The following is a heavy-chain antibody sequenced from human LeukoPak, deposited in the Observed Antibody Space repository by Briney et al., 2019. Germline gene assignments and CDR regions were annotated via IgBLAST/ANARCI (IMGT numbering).Heavy chain of an antibody. V-gene: IGHV3-23*01. Sequence: GGSLRLSCAASGFTFDDYAMHWVRQAPGKGLEWVSAISGSGGSTYYADSVKGRFTISRDNSKNTLYLQMNSLRAEDTAVYYCARGAAAILYDSSGYYSAIDYWGQGTLVTVSS. CDR3: ARGAAAILYDSSGYYSAIDY. CDR2: ISGSGGST. J-gene: IGHJ4*02. D-gene: IGHD3-22*01. CDR1: GFTFDDYA.